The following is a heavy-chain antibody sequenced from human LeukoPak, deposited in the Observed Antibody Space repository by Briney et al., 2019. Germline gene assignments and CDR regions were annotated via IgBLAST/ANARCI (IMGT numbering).Heavy chain of an antibody. D-gene: IGHD3-22*01. V-gene: IGHV3-23*01. CDR1: GFTFSSYA. CDR2: ISGSGGST. Sequence: GGSLRLSCAASGFTFSSYAMSWVRQAPGKGLEWVSAISGSGGSTYYADSVKGRFTISRDNSKNTLYLQMNSLRAEDTAVYYCAKDGGGLNYYDSSGYYYKRTYYFDYWGQGTLVTVSS. CDR3: AKDGGGLNYYDSSGYYYKRTYYFDY. J-gene: IGHJ4*02.